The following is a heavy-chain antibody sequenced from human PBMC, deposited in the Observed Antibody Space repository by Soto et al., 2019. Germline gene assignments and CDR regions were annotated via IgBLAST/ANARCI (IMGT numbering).Heavy chain of an antibody. CDR1: GYTFTTSG. CDR2: INGVNGNT. V-gene: IGHV1-3*01. J-gene: IGHJ5*02. CDR3: ARAPRLTHLSA. D-gene: IGHD6-25*01. Sequence: QVQLVQSGAEVKKAGASVRISCKASGYTFTTSGMHWVRQAPGQGLEWVGWINGVNGNTKYSQKFQDRVTITRASSASTAYMELSGLTSDDRGVFYCARAPRLTHLSAWGQGTLVIVSS.